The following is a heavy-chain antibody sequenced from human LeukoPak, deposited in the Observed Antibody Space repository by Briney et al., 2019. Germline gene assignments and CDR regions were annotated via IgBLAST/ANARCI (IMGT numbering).Heavy chain of an antibody. Sequence: SETLSLTCAVSGGSISSGGYSWSWIRQPPGKGLEWIGYIYHSGSTYYNPSLKSRVTISVDTSKNQFSLKLSSVTAADTAVYYCARGVFEGAFDYWGQGTLVTVSS. D-gene: IGHD6-13*01. V-gene: IGHV4-30-2*01. J-gene: IGHJ4*02. CDR2: IYHSGST. CDR3: ARGVFEGAFDY. CDR1: GGSISSGGYS.